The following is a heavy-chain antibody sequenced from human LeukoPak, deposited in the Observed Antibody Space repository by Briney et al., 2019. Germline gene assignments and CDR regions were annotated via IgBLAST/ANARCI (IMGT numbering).Heavy chain of an antibody. CDR1: GFRFSSHA. Sequence: GGSLRLSCAASGFRFSSHAMTWVRQAPGKGLEWVSSISDSGAGTYYADSVKGRFTISRDNPKNTLYLQMNSLRAEDTAVYYCAKLTFDIWGQGTVVTVSS. V-gene: IGHV3-23*01. CDR2: ISDSGAGT. CDR3: AKLTFDI. J-gene: IGHJ3*02.